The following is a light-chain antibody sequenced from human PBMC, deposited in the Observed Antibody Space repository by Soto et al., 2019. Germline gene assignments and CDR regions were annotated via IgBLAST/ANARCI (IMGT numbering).Light chain of an antibody. J-gene: IGKJ1*01. CDR2: AAS. CDR3: LQHNSYPRT. V-gene: IGKV1-17*01. Sequence: DIQMTQSPSSLSASVGDRVTITCRASQDIKSDLGWYQQKPGKAPKRLIYAASSLQSGVPSRFSGSGSGTEFTLTISSLRPEDFATYYCLQHNSYPRTFGQGTKVEIK. CDR1: QDIKSD.